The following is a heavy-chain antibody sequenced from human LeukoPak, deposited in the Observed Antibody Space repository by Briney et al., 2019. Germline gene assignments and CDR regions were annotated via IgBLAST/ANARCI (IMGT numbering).Heavy chain of an antibody. D-gene: IGHD4-17*01. CDR2: ISPIFGTA. V-gene: IGHV1-69*13. J-gene: IGHJ6*02. CDR1: GGTFSSYA. Sequence: SVTVSCKASGGTFSSYAISWVRQAPGQGLEWMGGISPIFGTANYAQKFQGRVTITADESTSTAYMELSSLRSEDTAVYYCARAGDYVGGPYYYYGIDVWGQGTTVTVSS. CDR3: ARAGDYVGGPYYYYGIDV.